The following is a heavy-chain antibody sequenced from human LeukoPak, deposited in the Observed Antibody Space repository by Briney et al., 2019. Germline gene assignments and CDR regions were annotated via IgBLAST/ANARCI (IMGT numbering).Heavy chain of an antibody. CDR3: ARDGSGSYYNVYYYYGMDV. J-gene: IGHJ6*02. Sequence: GGSLRLSCAASGFTFSSYRMNWVRQAPGKGLEWVSSISSSSSYIYYADSVKGRFTISRDNAKNSLYLQMNSLRAEDTAVYYCARDGSGSYYNVYYYYGMDVWGQGTTVTVSS. CDR1: GFTFSSYR. V-gene: IGHV3-21*01. D-gene: IGHD3-10*01. CDR2: ISSSSSYI.